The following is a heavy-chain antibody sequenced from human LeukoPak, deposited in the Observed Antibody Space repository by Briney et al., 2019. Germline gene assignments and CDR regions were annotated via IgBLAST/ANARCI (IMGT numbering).Heavy chain of an antibody. V-gene: IGHV3-23*01. CDR2: ISASGDST. Sequence: PGGSLRLSCAASGFTFSSYAMNWVRQAPGKGLEWVSTISASGDSTYYADSVKGRFTISRDNSKNTLYLQMNSLRAEDTAVYYCAKPSLMRVALPDDYWGQGTLVTVSS. J-gene: IGHJ4*02. CDR1: GFTFSSYA. CDR3: AKPSLMRVALPDDY. D-gene: IGHD2-8*01.